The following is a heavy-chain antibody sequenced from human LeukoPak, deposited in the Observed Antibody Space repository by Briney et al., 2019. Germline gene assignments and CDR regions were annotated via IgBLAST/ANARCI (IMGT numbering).Heavy chain of an antibody. CDR1: GYTFTNYG. CDR2: ISAYSGDT. J-gene: IGHJ3*02. V-gene: IGHV1-18*01. CDR3: VRDDPRTLNTIYGVVPIDDTLDI. Sequence: GASVKVSCKASGYTFTNYGISWVRQAPGKGLQFVGWISAYSGDTNYVQELQGRVTMSTDTSTSTAYMELRSLRSDDTAVYYCVRDDPRTLNTIYGVVPIDDTLDIWGQGTKVTVS. D-gene: IGHD3-3*01.